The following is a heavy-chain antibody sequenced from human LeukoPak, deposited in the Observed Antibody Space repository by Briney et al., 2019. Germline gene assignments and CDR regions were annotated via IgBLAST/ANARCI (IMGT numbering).Heavy chain of an antibody. D-gene: IGHD2-2*02. CDR3: TTDIRYCSSTSCYSNDY. J-gene: IGHJ4*02. Sequence: PGASLRLSCAASGFTFSNAWMSWVRQAPGKGLEWVGRIKSKTDGGTTDYAAPVKGRFTISRDDSKNTLYLQMNSLKTEDTAVYYCTTDIRYCSSTSCYSNDYWGQGTLVTVSS. CDR1: GFTFSNAW. V-gene: IGHV3-15*01. CDR2: IKSKTDGGTT.